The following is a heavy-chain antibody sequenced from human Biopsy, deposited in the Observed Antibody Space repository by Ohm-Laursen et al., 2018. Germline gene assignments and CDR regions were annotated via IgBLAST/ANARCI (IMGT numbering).Heavy chain of an antibody. Sequence: ASVKVSCKASGGPSSNYALSWVRQAPGQGLEWVGRIVPILGHLNYAQRFQGRVSITADKSTTYVYMELSRLTSGDTAVYYCAADADGYYTEFDYWGPGTLVTVSS. CDR1: GGPSSNYA. D-gene: IGHD3-3*01. CDR2: IVPILGHL. J-gene: IGHJ4*02. V-gene: IGHV1-69*04. CDR3: AADADGYYTEFDY.